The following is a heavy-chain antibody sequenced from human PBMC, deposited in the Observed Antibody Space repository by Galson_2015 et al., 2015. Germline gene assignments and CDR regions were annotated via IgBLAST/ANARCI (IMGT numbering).Heavy chain of an antibody. D-gene: IGHD7-27*01. J-gene: IGHJ5*02. CDR2: IRSKTNNYAT. V-gene: IGHV3-73*01. Sequence: SLRLSCAASGLTFSDSSIYWARQASGKGLEWVGLIRSKTNNYATIYGASVKGRFTISRDDSKNTAFLQMNSLKVEDTALYYCTQNRLTEDSYWFDPWGQGTLVTVSP. CDR3: TQNRLTEDSYWFDP. CDR1: GLTFSDSS.